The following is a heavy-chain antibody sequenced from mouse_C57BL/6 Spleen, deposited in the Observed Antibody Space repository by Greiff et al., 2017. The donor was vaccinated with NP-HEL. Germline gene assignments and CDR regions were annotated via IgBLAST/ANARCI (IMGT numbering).Heavy chain of an antibody. CDR1: GFTFSSYA. Sequence: EVKVFESGVFLFKPGGSLKLSCAASGFTFSSYAMSWVRQTPEKRLEWVATISDGGSYTYYPDNVKGRFTISRDNAKNNLYLQMSHLKSEDTAMYYCAREGDYFDYWGQGTTLTVSS. V-gene: IGHV5-4*01. CDR3: AREGDYFDY. J-gene: IGHJ2*01. CDR2: ISDGGSYT.